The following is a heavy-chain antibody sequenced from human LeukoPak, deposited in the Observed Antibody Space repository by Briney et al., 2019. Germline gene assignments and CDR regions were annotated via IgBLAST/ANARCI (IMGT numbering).Heavy chain of an antibody. CDR1: GYTFTSYW. V-gene: IGHV5-51*01. Sequence: GESLKISCKASGYTFTSYWIAWVRQIPGKGLEWLGVIHPYDSDTKYSPSFQGQVTISVDTSLTTAYLQWSNLKVSDTAIYYCARPGERGYRGYDSQVPLGVWGQGTVVIVSS. D-gene: IGHD5-12*01. J-gene: IGHJ4*02. CDR3: ARPGERGYRGYDSQVPLGV. CDR2: IHPYDSDT.